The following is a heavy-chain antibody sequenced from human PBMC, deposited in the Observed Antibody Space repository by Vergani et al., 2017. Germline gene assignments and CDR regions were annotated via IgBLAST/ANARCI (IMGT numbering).Heavy chain of an antibody. J-gene: IGHJ5*02. CDR3: ARVGVGSSSRGWFDP. Sequence: QVQLVESGGGVVQPGRSLRLSCAASGFTFSSYAMHWVRQAPGKGLEWVAVISYDGSNKYYADSVKGRFTITSDNSKNTLYLQMNSLRAEDTAVYYCARVGVGSSSRGWFDPWGQGTLVTVSS. CDR2: ISYDGSNK. D-gene: IGHD6-13*01. V-gene: IGHV3-30*01. CDR1: GFTFSSYA.